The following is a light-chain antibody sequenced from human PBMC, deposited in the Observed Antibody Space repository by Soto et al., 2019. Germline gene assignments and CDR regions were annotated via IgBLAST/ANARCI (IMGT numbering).Light chain of an antibody. Sequence: EIVLTQSPGTLSLSPGERATLSCRASQSINSRYLAWYQQKPGQSPRLLIYGASSRATGIPDRYNGSGTGADFTLTISRLEAEALAVYYCQLFGSSPGFTFGPGTKVDIK. J-gene: IGKJ3*01. CDR1: QSINSRY. CDR2: GAS. CDR3: QLFGSSPGFT. V-gene: IGKV3-20*01.